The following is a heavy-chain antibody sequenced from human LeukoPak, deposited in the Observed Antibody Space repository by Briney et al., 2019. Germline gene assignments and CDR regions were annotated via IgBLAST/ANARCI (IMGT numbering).Heavy chain of an antibody. Sequence: ASVKVSCKASGYTFTSYGISWLRQAPGQGLEWMGWISAYNGNTNYAQKLQGRVTMTTDTSKSTAYMELRRLSSDDTAVYYCARTSTSCSYNWFDPWGQGTLVTVSS. V-gene: IGHV1-18*01. D-gene: IGHD2-2*01. CDR3: ARTSTSCSYNWFDP. CDR1: GYTFTSYG. CDR2: ISAYNGNT. J-gene: IGHJ5*02.